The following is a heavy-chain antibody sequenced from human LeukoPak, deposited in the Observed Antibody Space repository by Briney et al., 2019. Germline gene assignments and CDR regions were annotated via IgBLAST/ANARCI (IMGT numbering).Heavy chain of an antibody. V-gene: IGHV4-39*01. CDR2: IYYTGSS. CDR3: GRFSTTVTTGDY. CDR1: GDSIGSSTYY. D-gene: IGHD4-17*01. Sequence: PSETLSLTCTVSGDSIGSSTYYWGWVRQPPGKGLEWIGSIYYTGSSYYNPSLKSRATVSVDTSKNQFSLRLNSTAAADTAVYYCGRFSTTVTTGDYWGRGTLVTVSS. J-gene: IGHJ4*02.